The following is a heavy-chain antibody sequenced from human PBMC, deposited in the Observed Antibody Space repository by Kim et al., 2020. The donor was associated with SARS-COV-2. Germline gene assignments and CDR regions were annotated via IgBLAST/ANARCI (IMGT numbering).Heavy chain of an antibody. D-gene: IGHD2-2*01. Sequence: ATAYDASVKSRFTTARDDSKNTAYLQMNSLKTEDTAVYYCTRLCSSTSCLWGQGTLVTVSS. CDR2: AT. CDR3: TRLCSSTSCL. V-gene: IGHV3-73*01. J-gene: IGHJ4*02.